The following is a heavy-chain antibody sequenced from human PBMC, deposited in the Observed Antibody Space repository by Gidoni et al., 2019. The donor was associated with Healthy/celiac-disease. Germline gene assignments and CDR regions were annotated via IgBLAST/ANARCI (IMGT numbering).Heavy chain of an antibody. Sequence: QITLKESGPTLVKPTQTLTLTCTFSGFSLSTSGVGVGWIRQPPGKALEWLALIYWDDDKRYSPSLKSRLTITKDTSKNQVVLTMTNMDPVDTATYYCAHMKDCSGGSCYSGEDYFDYWGQGTLVTVSS. CDR2: IYWDDDK. J-gene: IGHJ4*02. D-gene: IGHD2-15*01. CDR3: AHMKDCSGGSCYSGEDYFDY. V-gene: IGHV2-5*02. CDR1: GFSLSTSGVG.